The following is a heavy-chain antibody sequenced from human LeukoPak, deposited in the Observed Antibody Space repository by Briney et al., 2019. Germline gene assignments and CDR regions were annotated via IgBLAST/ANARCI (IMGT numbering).Heavy chain of an antibody. V-gene: IGHV3-21*01. CDR2: ISSSSSYI. J-gene: IGHJ6*02. CDR3: ARDGSGSYYPLYYYYYYGMDV. D-gene: IGHD3-10*01. CDR1: GFTFSSYS. Sequence: GGSLRLSCAASGFTFSSYSMNWVRQAPGKGLEWVSSISSSSSYIYYADSVKGRFTISRDNSKNTLYLQMNSLRAEDTAVYYCARDGSGSYYPLYYYYYYGMDVWGQGTTVTVSS.